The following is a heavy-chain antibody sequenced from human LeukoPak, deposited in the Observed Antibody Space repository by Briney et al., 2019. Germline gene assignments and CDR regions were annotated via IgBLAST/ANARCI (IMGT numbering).Heavy chain of an antibody. V-gene: IGHV2-5*04. CDR2: IYWDDDK. CDR3: VRISRSFVVASDWFFDL. CDR1: GFSLNTHRVG. D-gene: IGHD2-21*01. Sequence: SGPTLVKPTQTLTLTCTFSGFSLNTHRVGVGWIRQPPGKALEGLALIYWDDDKRYSPSLRTRLTITKEISKNQVALTMTNMASVDTGTYFCVRISRSFVVASDWFFDLWGRGTLVTVSS. J-gene: IGHJ2*01.